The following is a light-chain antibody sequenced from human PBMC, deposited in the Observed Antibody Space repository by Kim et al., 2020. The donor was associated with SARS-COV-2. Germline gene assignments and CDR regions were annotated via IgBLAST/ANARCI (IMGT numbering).Light chain of an antibody. CDR2: STN. CDR1: FSDIGSNT. Sequence: QSVLIQPPSVSGTPGQRVTISCSGSFSDIGSNTVNWFQQFPGAAPKLLIYSTNQRPSGVPGRFSASKSGTSASLAISGLQSEDEADYYCAAWDDRMKGFYVFGSGTEVTVL. CDR3: AAWDDRMKGFYV. J-gene: IGLJ1*01. V-gene: IGLV1-44*01.